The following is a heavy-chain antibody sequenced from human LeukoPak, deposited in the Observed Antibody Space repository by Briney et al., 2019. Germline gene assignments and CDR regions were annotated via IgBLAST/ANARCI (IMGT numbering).Heavy chain of an antibody. CDR3: AKDRVADYYGSGSYYGVGYYFDY. J-gene: IGHJ4*02. V-gene: IGHV3-30*18. CDR1: GFTFSSYG. D-gene: IGHD3-10*01. Sequence: PGGSLRLSCAASGFTFSSYGMHWVRQAPGKGLEWVAVISYDGSNKYYADSVKGRFTISRDNSKNTLYLQMNSLRAEDTAVYYCAKDRVADYYGSGSYYGVGYYFDYWGQGTLVTVPS. CDR2: ISYDGSNK.